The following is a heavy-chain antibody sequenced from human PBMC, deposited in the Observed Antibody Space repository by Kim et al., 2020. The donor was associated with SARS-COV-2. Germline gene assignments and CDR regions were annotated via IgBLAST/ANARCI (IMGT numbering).Heavy chain of an antibody. CDR3: ARDRSLSGSYYSFDY. CDR2: IYYSGST. V-gene: IGHV4-39*07. J-gene: IGHJ4*02. D-gene: IGHD3-10*01. Sequence: SETLSLTCTVSGGSISSSSYYWGWIRQPPGKGLEWIGSIYYSGSTYYNPSLKSRVTISVDTSKNQFSLKLSSVTAADTAVYYCARDRSLSGSYYSFDYWGQGTLVTVSS. CDR1: GGSISSSSYY.